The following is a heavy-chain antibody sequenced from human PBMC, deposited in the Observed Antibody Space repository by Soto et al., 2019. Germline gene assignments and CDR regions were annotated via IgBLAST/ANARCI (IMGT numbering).Heavy chain of an antibody. CDR3: ARGATYYYDSSGYYYVAEYFQH. CDR2: INHSGST. Sequence: QVQLQQWGAGLLKPSETLSLTCAVYGGSFSGYYWSWIRQPPGKGLEWIGEINHSGSTNYNPSLKSRVTISVDTSKNQCSLKLSSVTAADTAVYYCARGATYYYDSSGYYYVAEYFQHWGQGTLVTVSS. J-gene: IGHJ1*01. CDR1: GGSFSGYY. D-gene: IGHD3-22*01. V-gene: IGHV4-34*01.